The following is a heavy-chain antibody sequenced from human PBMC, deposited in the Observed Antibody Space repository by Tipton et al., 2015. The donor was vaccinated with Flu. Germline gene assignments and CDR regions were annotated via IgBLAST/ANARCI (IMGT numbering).Heavy chain of an antibody. CDR1: GFTFSTYW. V-gene: IGHV3-74*01. D-gene: IGHD6-19*01. J-gene: IGHJ2*01. CDR3: ARDLGTPVHDWYFDL. Sequence: SLRLSCVASGFTFSTYWMHWVRQAPGKGLVWVSRINNDGSVISYADSVKGRFTISRDGAKNTLYLQMNSLRDEDTAVYYCARDLGTPVHDWYFDLWGRGTLVTVSS. CDR2: INNDGSVI.